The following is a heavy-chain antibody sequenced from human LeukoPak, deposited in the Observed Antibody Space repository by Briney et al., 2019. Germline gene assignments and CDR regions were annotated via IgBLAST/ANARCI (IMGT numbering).Heavy chain of an antibody. CDR1: GYMFTNYG. V-gene: IGHV1-18*03. Sequence: GASVKVSCKASGYMFTNYGISWVRQAPGQGLEWMGWISAYNGKINYAQKFQGRVTMTTDKSTNTDYMELRSLRSDDMAVYYCARGYDPKGENDYWGQGTLVAVSS. D-gene: IGHD2-2*01. CDR2: ISAYNGKI. J-gene: IGHJ4*01. CDR3: ARGYDPKGENDY.